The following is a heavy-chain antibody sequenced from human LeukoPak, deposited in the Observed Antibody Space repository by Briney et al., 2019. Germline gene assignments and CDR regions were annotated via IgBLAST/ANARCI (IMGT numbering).Heavy chain of an antibody. V-gene: IGHV4-59*01. CDR3: ARSIRGYSDVRGYMDV. D-gene: IGHD5-18*01. CDR1: GGSISSYY. Sequence: ASETLSLTCTVSGGSISSYYWSWIRQPPGKGLEWIGYIYYSGSTNYNPSLKSRVTISVDTSKNQFSLRLSSVTAADTAVYYCARSIRGYSDVRGYMDVWGKGTTVTVSS. J-gene: IGHJ6*03. CDR2: IYYSGST.